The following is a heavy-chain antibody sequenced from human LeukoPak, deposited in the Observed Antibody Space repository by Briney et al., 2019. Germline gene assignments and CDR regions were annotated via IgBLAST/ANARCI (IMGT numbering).Heavy chain of an antibody. CDR1: GFTFSSYA. CDR2: ISDSGGST. V-gene: IGHV3-23*01. Sequence: GGSLRLSCAASGFTFSSYAMSWVRQAPGKGLEWVSTISDSGGSTYYADSVKGRFTISRDNSKNTLYLQMNSLSAEDTAVYYCAKKTYYYDTSGSPRGWFDPWGQGTLVTVSS. J-gene: IGHJ5*02. CDR3: AKKTYYYDTSGSPRGWFDP. D-gene: IGHD3-22*01.